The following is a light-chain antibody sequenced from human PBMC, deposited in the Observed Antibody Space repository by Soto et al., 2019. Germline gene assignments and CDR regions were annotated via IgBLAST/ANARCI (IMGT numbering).Light chain of an antibody. J-gene: IGKJ3*01. CDR2: ATS. CDR1: QGVGGW. V-gene: IGKV1-12*01. CDR3: QQTHSLPLS. Sequence: IQMTQSPSSVSASVEDRVTMTCRASQGVGGWLAWYQQKKGKVPKLLIYATSSLHSGVPSRFRGSGSGTDFTLSISRLQTEDFETYYCQQTHSLPLSFGPGTKVDIK.